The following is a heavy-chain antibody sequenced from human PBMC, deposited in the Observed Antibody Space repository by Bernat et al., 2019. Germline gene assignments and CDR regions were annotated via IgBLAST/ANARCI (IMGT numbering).Heavy chain of an antibody. D-gene: IGHD4-17*01. CDR3: ARDRTATTVTTCDY. V-gene: IGHV3-30*01. CDR1: GFTFSSYA. J-gene: IGHJ4*02. CDR2: ISYDGSNK. Sequence: QVQLVESGGGVVQPGRSLRLSCAASGFTFSSYAMHWVRQAPGEGLEWVAVISYDGSNKYYADSVKGRFTISRDNSKNTLYLQMNSLRAEDTAVYYCARDRTATTVTTCDYWGQGTLVTVSS.